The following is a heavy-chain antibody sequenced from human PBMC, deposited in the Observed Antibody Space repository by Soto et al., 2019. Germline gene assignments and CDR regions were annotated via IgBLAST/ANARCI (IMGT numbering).Heavy chain of an antibody. CDR3: ARDGIGGTVFRGYLDY. CDR1: GGIFHGYG. V-gene: IGHV3-33*01. Sequence: GGSLRLSCAVPGGIFHGYGMHWVRQAPGKGLGWVAIIRFDGSNEEYADSVKGRFTISRDNSKNTLYLQMNTLGAEDTVVYYCARDGIGGTVFRGYLDYWGRGTVVTVSS. D-gene: IGHD1-7*01. J-gene: IGHJ4*02. CDR2: IRFDGSNE.